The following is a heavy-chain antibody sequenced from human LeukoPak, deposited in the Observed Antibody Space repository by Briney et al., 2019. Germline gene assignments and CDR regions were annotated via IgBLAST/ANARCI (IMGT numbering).Heavy chain of an antibody. D-gene: IGHD3-9*01. Sequence: QTGGSLRLSCAASGFTFSGYRMNWVRQAPGKGLEWVASINQDGSEIYYVDSVKGRFTISRDNAKNSLYLQMNSLRAEDTAVYYCARAPTIFLDYWGQGTLVTVSS. CDR3: ARAPTIFLDY. CDR1: GFTFSGYR. J-gene: IGHJ4*02. V-gene: IGHV3-7*01. CDR2: INQDGSEI.